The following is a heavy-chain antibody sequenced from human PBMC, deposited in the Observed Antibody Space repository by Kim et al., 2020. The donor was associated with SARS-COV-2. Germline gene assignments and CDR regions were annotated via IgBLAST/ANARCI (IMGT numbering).Heavy chain of an antibody. D-gene: IGHD4-17*01. J-gene: IGHJ6*02. CDR1: GYTFTGYY. CDR3: ARDADYGDYGAYGMDV. Sequence: ASVKVSCKASGYTFTGYYMHWVRQAPGQGLEWMGWINPNSGGTNYAQKFQGRVTMTRDTSISTAYMELSRLRSDDTAVYYCARDADYGDYGAYGMDVWGQGTTVNVSS. V-gene: IGHV1-2*02. CDR2: INPNSGGT.